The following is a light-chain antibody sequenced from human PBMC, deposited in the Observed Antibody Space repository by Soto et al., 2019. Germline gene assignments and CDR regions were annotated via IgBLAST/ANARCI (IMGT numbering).Light chain of an antibody. CDR2: DAT. CDR1: QSISSY. CDR3: QQSYSTLRT. V-gene: IGKV1-39*01. J-gene: IGKJ1*01. Sequence: DIQMTQSPTSLPASVGDRVTITCRASQSISSYLNWYQQKPGKAPKLLIYDATNLQSGVPSRFSGSGSGTAFTLTISSLQPEDFATYYCQQSYSTLRTFGQGTKVEIK.